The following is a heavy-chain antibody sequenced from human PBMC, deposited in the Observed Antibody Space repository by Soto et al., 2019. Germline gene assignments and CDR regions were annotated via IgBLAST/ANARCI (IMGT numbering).Heavy chain of an antibody. Sequence: SSVKVSCKASGASFSSYTISRVRQAPGQGLEWMARIIPILGIANYAQKFQGSVTITADKSTSTAYMELSSLRSEDTAVYYCARDSSSCSDALDIWGQGTLVTVSS. CDR1: GASFSSYT. V-gene: IGHV1-69*04. J-gene: IGHJ3*02. CDR2: IIPILGIA. D-gene: IGHD6-13*01. CDR3: ARDSSSCSDALDI.